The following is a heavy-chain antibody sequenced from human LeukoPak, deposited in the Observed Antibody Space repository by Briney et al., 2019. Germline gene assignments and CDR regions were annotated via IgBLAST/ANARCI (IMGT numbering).Heavy chain of an antibody. Sequence: SETLSLTCTVSGDTISGYYWSWIRQPPGKGLEWIGEINHSGSTNYNPSLKSRVTISVDTSKNQFSLKLSSVTAADTAVYYCAMGLEVFDYWGQGTLVTVSS. CDR3: AMGLEVFDY. CDR2: INHSGST. J-gene: IGHJ4*02. CDR1: GDTISGYY. V-gene: IGHV4-34*08. D-gene: IGHD3/OR15-3a*01.